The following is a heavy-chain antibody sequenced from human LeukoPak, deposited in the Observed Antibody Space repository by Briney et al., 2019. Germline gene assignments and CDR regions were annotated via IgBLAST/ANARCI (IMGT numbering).Heavy chain of an antibody. Sequence: GGSLRLSCAASGFTFSSYGMHWVRQAPGKGLEWVAFIRYDGSNKYYADSVKGRFTISRDNSKNTLYLQMNSLRAEDTAVYYCAKGRSGSYSPSLGSFDYWGQGTLVTVSS. V-gene: IGHV3-30*02. D-gene: IGHD1-26*01. J-gene: IGHJ4*02. CDR1: GFTFSSYG. CDR3: AKGRSGSYSPSLGSFDY. CDR2: IRYDGSNK.